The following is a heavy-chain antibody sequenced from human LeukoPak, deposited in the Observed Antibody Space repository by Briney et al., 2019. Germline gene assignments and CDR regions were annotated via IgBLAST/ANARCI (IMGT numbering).Heavy chain of an antibody. D-gene: IGHD7-27*01. Sequence: GGSLRLSCAASGFTFSSYGMHWVCQAPGKGLEWVAVISYDGSNKYYADSVKGRFTISRDNSKNTLYLQMNSLTAEDTAVYWCAKDPINWGSIYFDCWGQGTLVTVSS. CDR2: ISYDGSNK. J-gene: IGHJ4*02. V-gene: IGHV3-30*18. CDR1: GFTFSSYG. CDR3: AKDPINWGSIYFDC.